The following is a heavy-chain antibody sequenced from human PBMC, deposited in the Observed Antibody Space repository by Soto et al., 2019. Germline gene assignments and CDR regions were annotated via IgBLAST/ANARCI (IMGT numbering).Heavy chain of an antibody. J-gene: IGHJ6*02. D-gene: IGHD3-10*01. CDR3: ARVAGSGFYYYYGMDV. Sequence: TSETLSLTCTVSGGSISSYYWSWIRQPPGKGLEWIGYIYYSGSTNYNPSLKSRVTISVDTSKNQFSLKLSSVTAADTAVYYCARVAGSGFYYYYGMDVWGQGTTVTVSS. CDR1: GGSISSYY. V-gene: IGHV4-59*01. CDR2: IYYSGST.